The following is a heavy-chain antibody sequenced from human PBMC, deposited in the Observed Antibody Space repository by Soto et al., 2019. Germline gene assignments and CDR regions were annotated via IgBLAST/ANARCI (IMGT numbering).Heavy chain of an antibody. CDR3: ATGLDGIAVAGDPFDY. J-gene: IGHJ4*02. V-gene: IGHV4-34*01. CDR1: GGSFSGYY. Sequence: SETLSLTCAVYGGSFSGYYWSWIRQPPGKGLGWIGEINHSGSTNYNPSLKSRVTISVDTSKNQFSLKLSSVTAADTAVYYCATGLDGIAVAGDPFDYWGQGTLVTVYS. D-gene: IGHD6-19*01. CDR2: INHSGST.